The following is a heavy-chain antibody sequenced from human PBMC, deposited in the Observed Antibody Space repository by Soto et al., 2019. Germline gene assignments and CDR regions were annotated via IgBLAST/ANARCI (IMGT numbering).Heavy chain of an antibody. CDR2: IYPGDSDT. CDR3: ASGGGPSFITRTRDDIGMHI. D-gene: IGHD3-22*01. J-gene: IGHJ6*02. V-gene: IGHV5-51*01. Sequence: GESMKISCKGSGYSFTSYWIGWVRQMPGKGLEWMGIIYPGDSDTRYSPSFQGQVTISADKSISTAYLQWSSLKASDTAMYYCASGGGPSFITRTRDDIGMHIWGLGTAVTVSS. CDR1: GYSFTSYW.